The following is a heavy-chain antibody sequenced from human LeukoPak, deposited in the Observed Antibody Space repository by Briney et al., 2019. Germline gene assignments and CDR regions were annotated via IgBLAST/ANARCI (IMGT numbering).Heavy chain of an antibody. CDR1: GGTFSSYA. CDR3: ARDQRGYSGYVPFDP. Sequence: SVKVSCKASGGTFSSYAISWVRQAPGQGLEWMGGIIPIFGTANYAQKFQGRVTITTDESTSTAYMELSSLRSEDTDVYYCARDQRGYSGYVPFDPWGQGTLVTVSS. CDR2: IIPIFGTA. D-gene: IGHD5-12*01. J-gene: IGHJ5*02. V-gene: IGHV1-69*05.